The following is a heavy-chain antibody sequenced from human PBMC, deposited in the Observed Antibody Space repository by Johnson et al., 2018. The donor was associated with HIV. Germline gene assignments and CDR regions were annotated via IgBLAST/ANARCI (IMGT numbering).Heavy chain of an antibody. CDR2: IKQDGGEK. CDR3: ARVRQLGRGDAFDI. D-gene: IGHD6-6*01. V-gene: IGHV3-7*02. CDR1: GFTFSDYA. Sequence: EKLVESGGGVVQPGRSLRLSCSASGFTFSDYAMHWVRQAPGKGLDWVANIKQDGGEKYYVDYVKGRLPISRDNAKNTLYLQMNSLRAEDTAVYYCARVRQLGRGDAFDIWGQGTKVTVSS. J-gene: IGHJ3*02.